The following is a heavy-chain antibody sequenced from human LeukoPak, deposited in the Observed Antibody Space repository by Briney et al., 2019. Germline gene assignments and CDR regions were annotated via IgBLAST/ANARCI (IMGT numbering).Heavy chain of an antibody. CDR3: AKDGSLVFDY. CDR1: GFTFSSYG. CDR2: ISYDGSNK. V-gene: IGHV3-30*18. D-gene: IGHD3-10*01. J-gene: IGHJ4*02. Sequence: GGSLRLSCAASGFTFSSYGMHWVRQAPGKGLEWVAVISYDGSNKYYADSVKGRFTISRDNSKNTLYLQMNSLRAEDTAVYYCAKDGSLVFDYWGQGTLVTVSS.